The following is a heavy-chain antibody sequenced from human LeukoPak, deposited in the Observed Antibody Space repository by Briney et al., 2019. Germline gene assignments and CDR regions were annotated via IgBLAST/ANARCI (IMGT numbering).Heavy chain of an antibody. J-gene: IGHJ4*02. CDR3: ARGVEDCTNGVCSVRFDY. D-gene: IGHD2-8*01. CDR1: GYTFTSYD. CDR2: MNPNSGNT. V-gene: IGHV1-8*01. Sequence: GASVTVSFKASGYTFTSYDINWVRQATGQGLEWMGWMNPNSGNTGYAQKFQGRVTMTRNTSISTAYMELSSLRSEDTAVYYCARGVEDCTNGVCSVRFDYWGQGTLVTVSS.